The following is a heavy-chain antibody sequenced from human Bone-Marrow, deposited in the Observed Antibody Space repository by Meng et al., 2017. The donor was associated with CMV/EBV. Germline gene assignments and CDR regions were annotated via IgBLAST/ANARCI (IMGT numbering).Heavy chain of an antibody. CDR1: GFSFRSYE. CDR2: ISGSGGST. CDR3: AKVQYQLEGSAFDI. J-gene: IGHJ3*02. Sequence: ETLSLTCAASGFSFRSYEMNWVRQAPGKGLEWVSAISGSGGSTYYADSVKGRFTISRDNSKNTLYLQMNSLRAEDTAVYYCAKVQYQLEGSAFDIWGQGTRVTVSS. D-gene: IGHD2-2*01. V-gene: IGHV3-23*01.